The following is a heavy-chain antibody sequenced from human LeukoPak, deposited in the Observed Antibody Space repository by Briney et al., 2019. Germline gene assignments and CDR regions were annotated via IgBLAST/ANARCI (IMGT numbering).Heavy chain of an antibody. CDR3: ARSYYYGGSTYYIDY. J-gene: IGHJ4*02. Sequence: GRSLRLSCAASGFTSSDHYFDWVRQAPGKGLEWVGRTRNKANSYSTDYAASVKGRFIISRDASKNSLYLQMNTLKTEDTAVYYCARSYYYGGSTYYIDYWGQGTLVTVSS. V-gene: IGHV3-72*01. CDR2: TRNKANSYST. CDR1: GFTSSDHY. D-gene: IGHD3-10*01.